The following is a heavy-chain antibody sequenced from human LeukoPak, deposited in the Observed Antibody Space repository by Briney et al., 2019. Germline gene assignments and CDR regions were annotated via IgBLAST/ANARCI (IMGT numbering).Heavy chain of an antibody. CDR2: ISGSGGST. CDR3: AKGQNVLRYFDWLSTTQIFDY. Sequence: AGGSLRLSCAASGFTFSSYAMSWVRQAPGKGLEWVSAISGSGGSTYYADSVKGRFTISRDNSKNTLYLQMNSLRAEDTAVYYCAKGQNVLRYFDWLSTTQIFDYWGQGTLVTVSS. CDR1: GFTFSSYA. J-gene: IGHJ4*02. D-gene: IGHD3-9*01. V-gene: IGHV3-23*01.